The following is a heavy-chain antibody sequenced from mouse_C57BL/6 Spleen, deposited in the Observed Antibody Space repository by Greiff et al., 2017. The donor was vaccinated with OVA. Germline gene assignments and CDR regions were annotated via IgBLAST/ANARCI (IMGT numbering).Heavy chain of an antibody. CDR1: GFNIKHTY. CDR2: IDPANGNT. Sequence: VQLQQSVAELVRPGASVKLSCTASGFNIKHTYMHWVKQRPEQGLEWIGRIDPANGNTKYAPKFQGKATMTADTSSNTAYLQLSSLTSEYTAIYYCARSEGYSNSAMDYWGQGTSVTVSS. D-gene: IGHD2-5*01. V-gene: IGHV14-3*01. J-gene: IGHJ4*01. CDR3: ARSEGYSNSAMDY.